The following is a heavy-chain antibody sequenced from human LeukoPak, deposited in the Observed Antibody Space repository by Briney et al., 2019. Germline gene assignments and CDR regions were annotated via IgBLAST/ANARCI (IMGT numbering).Heavy chain of an antibody. CDR1: GFIFSSYA. V-gene: IGHV3-23*01. Sequence: QPGGSLRLSCAASGFIFSSYAMTWVRQAPGKGLEWVSGISGSGGSTYYADSVRGRFTISRDNSRNTLYLQMNSLRAEDTAVYYCAKDLTPLSGNIPPYFDYWGQGALVTVSS. CDR2: ISGSGGST. D-gene: IGHD4-23*01. J-gene: IGHJ4*02. CDR3: AKDLTPLSGNIPPYFDY.